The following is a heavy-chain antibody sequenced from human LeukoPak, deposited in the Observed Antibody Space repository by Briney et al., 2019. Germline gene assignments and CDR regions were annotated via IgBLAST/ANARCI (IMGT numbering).Heavy chain of an antibody. CDR3: AKHYDILTGYH. Sequence: GGSLRLSCTASGLTFSTYALSWVRQSPGKGLEWLSVISATGGTTYYADSVRGRFTISRDNSKNTLYLQMNSLRAEDTAVYYCAKHYDILTGYHWGQGTLVTVSS. D-gene: IGHD3-9*01. V-gene: IGHV3-23*01. CDR1: GLTFSTYA. CDR2: ISATGGTT. J-gene: IGHJ5*02.